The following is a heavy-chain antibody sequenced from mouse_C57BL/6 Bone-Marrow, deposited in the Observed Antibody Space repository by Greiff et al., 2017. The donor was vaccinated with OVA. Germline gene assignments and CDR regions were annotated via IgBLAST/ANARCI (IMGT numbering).Heavy chain of an antibody. CDR1: GYSITSGYY. V-gene: IGHV3-6*01. CDR3: AREGGREFITTVVRYFDY. D-gene: IGHD1-1*01. J-gene: IGHJ2*01. Sequence: EVQLQESGPGLVKPSQSLSLTCSVTGYSITSGYYWNWIRQFPGNKLEWMGYISYDGSNNYNPSLKNRISITRDTSKNQFFLKLNSVTTEDTATYYCAREGGREFITTVVRYFDYWGQGTTLTVSS. CDR2: ISYDGSN.